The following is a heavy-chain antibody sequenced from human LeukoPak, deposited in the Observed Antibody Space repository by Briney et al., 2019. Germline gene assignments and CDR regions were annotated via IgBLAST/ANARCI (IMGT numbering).Heavy chain of an antibody. CDR1: GGSISSYY. J-gene: IGHJ6*02. V-gene: IGHV4-59*08. Sequence: PSETLSLTCTVSGGSISSYYWSWIRQPPGKGLEWIMYIYYSGYTNYNPSLKSRVTISVDTSKKQFSLKLNSVTAADTAVYYCARHRGGETELYYYYYCGMDVWGQGTKVTVSS. D-gene: IGHD1-7*01. CDR2: IYYSGYT. CDR3: ARHRGGETELYYYYYCGMDV.